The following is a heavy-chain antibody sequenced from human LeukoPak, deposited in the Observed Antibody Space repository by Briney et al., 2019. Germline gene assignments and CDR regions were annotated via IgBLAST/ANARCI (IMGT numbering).Heavy chain of an antibody. D-gene: IGHD1-26*01. J-gene: IGHJ6*02. CDR3: AKDGTPYYYGMDV. Sequence: GGSLRLSCAASGFTFSSYGMHWVRQAPGKGLEWVAVISYDGSNKCYADSVKGRFTISRDNSKNTLYLQMNSLRAEDTAVYYSAKDGTPYYYGMDVWGQGTTVTVSS. V-gene: IGHV3-30*18. CDR1: GFTFSSYG. CDR2: ISYDGSNK.